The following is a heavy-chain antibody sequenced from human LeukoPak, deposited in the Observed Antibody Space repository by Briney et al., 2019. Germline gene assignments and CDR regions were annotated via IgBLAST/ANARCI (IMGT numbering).Heavy chain of an antibody. V-gene: IGHV3-20*04. D-gene: IGHD5-12*01. CDR2: TNWNGGST. CDR1: GFTFDDYG. CDR3: ARGLARIVGYSGFDFVFYYMDV. J-gene: IGHJ6*03. Sequence: GGSLRLSCAASGFTFDDYGMSWVRQAPGKGLEWVSGTNWNGGSTGYADSLKGRFTVPRDNAKKSLYLQMNSLRAEATAFYYCARGLARIVGYSGFDFVFYYMDVWGTGTTVTVSS.